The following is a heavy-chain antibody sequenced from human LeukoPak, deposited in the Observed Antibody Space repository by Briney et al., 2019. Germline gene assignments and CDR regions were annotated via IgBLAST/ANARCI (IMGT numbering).Heavy chain of an antibody. V-gene: IGHV1-2*02. CDR2: INPNSGDT. CDR1: GYTFTGYS. Sequence: GASVKVSCKASGYTFTGYSMHWVRQAPGQGLGWMGWINPNSGDTHYAQKFQGRVTMTRDTAISTAYMELSKLTSDDTALYYCAAAPITGETHYYYYYYKDVWGKGTAVTVSS. D-gene: IGHD7-27*01. CDR3: AAAPITGETHYYYYYYKDV. J-gene: IGHJ6*03.